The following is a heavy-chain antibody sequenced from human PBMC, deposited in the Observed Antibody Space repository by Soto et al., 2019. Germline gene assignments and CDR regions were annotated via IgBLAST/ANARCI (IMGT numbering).Heavy chain of an antibody. Sequence: QVQLVQSGAEVKKHGASVKVSCKASGYTFNSYGISWVRQAPGQGLEWMGWISAYNGNTNYAQKLQGRVTMTTHTSTSTAYRELRSLSSDDTAVYDCASRDCSGGSCYSNYSYYYMDVWGKGTTVTVSS. CDR2: ISAYNGNT. CDR3: ASRDCSGGSCYSNYSYYYMDV. D-gene: IGHD2-15*01. V-gene: IGHV1-18*01. CDR1: GYTFNSYG. J-gene: IGHJ6*03.